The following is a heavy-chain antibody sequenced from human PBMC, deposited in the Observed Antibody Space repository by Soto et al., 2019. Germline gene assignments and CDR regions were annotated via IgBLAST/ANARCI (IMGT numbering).Heavy chain of an antibody. Sequence: QVQLVQSGAEVKKPGASVKVSCKASGYTFTSYYMHWVRQAPGQGLEWMGIINPSGGSTSYAQKFQGRVTMTRDTSTSTVYMELSSLRSEDTAVYYCARIVYCGGDCPNPSDAFDIWGQGTMVTVSS. V-gene: IGHV1-46*03. CDR2: INPSGGST. CDR1: GYTFTSYY. D-gene: IGHD2-21*01. J-gene: IGHJ3*02. CDR3: ARIVYCGGDCPNPSDAFDI.